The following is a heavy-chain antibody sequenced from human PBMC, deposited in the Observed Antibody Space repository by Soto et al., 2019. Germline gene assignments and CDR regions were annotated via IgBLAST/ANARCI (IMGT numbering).Heavy chain of an antibody. CDR1: GFTFSSYG. Sequence: PGGSLRLSCAASGFTFSSYGMHWVRQAPGKGLEWVAVISYDGSNKYYADSVKGRFTISRDNSKNTLYLQMNSLRAEDTAVYYCAKDTYSSSWYGPYYYYGMDVWGQGTTVTVSS. CDR3: AKDTYSSSWYGPYYYYGMDV. J-gene: IGHJ6*02. D-gene: IGHD6-13*01. CDR2: ISYDGSNK. V-gene: IGHV3-30*18.